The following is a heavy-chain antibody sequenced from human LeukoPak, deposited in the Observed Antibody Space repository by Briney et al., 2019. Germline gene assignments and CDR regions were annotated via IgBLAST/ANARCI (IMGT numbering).Heavy chain of an antibody. V-gene: IGHV1-24*01. D-gene: IGHD3-22*01. CDR3: ATGRLYYDRRGYYENDAFDT. CDR2: FDPEHGET. J-gene: IGHJ3*02. CDR1: RYTLTELS. Sequence: ASVTVSFTVSRYTLTELSMHWVRQAPGKGLEWMGGFDPEHGETIYAQKFQGRVTMTEGTSTDTAYMELSSLRSEDTAVYYCATGRLYYDRRGYYENDAFDTWGQGTMVTVSS.